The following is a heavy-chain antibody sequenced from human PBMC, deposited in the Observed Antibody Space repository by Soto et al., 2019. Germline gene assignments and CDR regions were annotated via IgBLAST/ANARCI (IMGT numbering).Heavy chain of an antibody. CDR1: GFTFSDYY. Sequence: QVRLVASGGGLVKPGGSLRLSCAASGFTFSDYYMSWFRQAPGKGLGWVSYLSSSGTTVYYADSVKGRFTITRGNAKNSLYLQMNSLGAEDTAVYYCARALSYWGQGTLVTVSS. V-gene: IGHV3-11*01. J-gene: IGHJ4*02. CDR3: ARALSY. CDR2: LSSSGTTV.